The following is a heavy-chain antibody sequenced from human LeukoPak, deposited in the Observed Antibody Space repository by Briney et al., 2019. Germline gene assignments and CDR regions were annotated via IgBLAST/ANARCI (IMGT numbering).Heavy chain of an antibody. CDR3: ARESIAAAGTDFDY. CDR2: INPNSGGT. CDR1: GYTFTGYY. V-gene: IGHV1-2*04. Sequence: ASVNVSCTASGYTFTGYYMHWVRQAPGQGLEWMGWINPNSGGTNYAQKFQGWVTMTRDTSISTAYMELSRLRSDDTAVYYCARESIAAAGTDFDYWGQGTLVTVSS. D-gene: IGHD6-13*01. J-gene: IGHJ4*02.